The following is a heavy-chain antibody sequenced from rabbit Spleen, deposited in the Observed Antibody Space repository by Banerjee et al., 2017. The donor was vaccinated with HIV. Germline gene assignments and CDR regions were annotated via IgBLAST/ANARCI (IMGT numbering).Heavy chain of an antibody. CDR2: IHPAFGVR. CDR3: ARWDSYDDYTDSYYFNL. V-gene: IGHV1S40*01. J-gene: IGHJ4*01. CDR1: GFSFSSTYW. D-gene: IGHD2-1*01. Sequence: QSLEESRGDLVKPGASLTLTCTASGFSFSSTYWICWVRQAPGKGPEWITYIHPAFGVRNYANSVKGRFTISSDNAQNTVDLQMNRLTAADTATYFCARWDSYDDYTDSYYFNLWGQGTLVTVS.